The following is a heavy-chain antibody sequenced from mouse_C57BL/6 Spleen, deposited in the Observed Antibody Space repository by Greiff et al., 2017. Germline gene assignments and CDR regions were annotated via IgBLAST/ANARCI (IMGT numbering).Heavy chain of an antibody. J-gene: IGHJ4*01. V-gene: IGHV1-85*01. CDR3: ARNPRGLLLAMDY. Sequence: QVQLKQSGPELVKPGASVKLSCKASGYTFTSYDINWVKQRPGQGLEWIGWIYPRDGSTKYNEKFKGKATLTVDTSSSTAYMELHSLTSEDSAVYFCARNPRGLLLAMDYWGQGTSVTVSS. D-gene: IGHD2-3*01. CDR2: IYPRDGST. CDR1: GYTFTSYD.